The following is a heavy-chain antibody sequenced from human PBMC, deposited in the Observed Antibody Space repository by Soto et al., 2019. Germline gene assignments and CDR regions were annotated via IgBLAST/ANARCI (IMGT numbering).Heavy chain of an antibody. D-gene: IGHD2-15*01. J-gene: IGHJ2*01. V-gene: IGHV3-23*01. Sequence: PGGSLRLSCAASEFTFSTYAMTWVRQAPGRGLQWVATISDSGDITYYADSVKGRLTISRDNSKNTLFLQMNSLRVEDTAVYYCVKDDRILGRRYFDLWGRGTLVTVSS. CDR2: ISDSGDIT. CDR3: VKDDRILGRRYFDL. CDR1: EFTFSTYA.